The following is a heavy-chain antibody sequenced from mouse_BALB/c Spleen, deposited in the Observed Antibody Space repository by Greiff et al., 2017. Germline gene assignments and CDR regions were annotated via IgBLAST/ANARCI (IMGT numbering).Heavy chain of an antibody. CDR3: ARQGTARASFAY. CDR2: ISSGSSTI. J-gene: IGHJ3*01. V-gene: IGHV5-17*02. CDR1: GFTFSSFG. D-gene: IGHD3-2*01. Sequence: EVKLVESGGGLVQPGGSRKLSCAASGFTFSSFGMHWVRQAPEKGLEWVAYISSGSSTIYYADTVKGRFTISRDNPKNTLFLQMTSLRSEDTAMYYCARQGTARASFAYWGQGTLVTVSA.